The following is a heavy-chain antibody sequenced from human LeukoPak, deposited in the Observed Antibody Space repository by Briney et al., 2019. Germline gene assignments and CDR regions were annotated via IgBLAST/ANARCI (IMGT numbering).Heavy chain of an antibody. CDR3: ARGGGIGLPDTTTHFDC. V-gene: IGHV1-2*02. D-gene: IGHD6-19*01. CDR1: GYTFTDYY. Sequence: ASVKVSCKTSGYTFTDYYIHWVRQAPGQGLEWMGWINPNSGGTNYAQRFQGRVTMTRDTSISTTYMELSSLRSGDTAVYYCARGGGIGLPDTTTHFDCWGQGTLVTVSS. J-gene: IGHJ4*02. CDR2: INPNSGGT.